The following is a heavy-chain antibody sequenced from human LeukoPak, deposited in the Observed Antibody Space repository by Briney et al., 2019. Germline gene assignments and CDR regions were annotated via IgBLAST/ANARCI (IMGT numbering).Heavy chain of an antibody. CDR3: ARDIVAAGGRYFDH. V-gene: IGHV3-30-3*01. J-gene: IGHJ4*02. D-gene: IGHD6-13*01. Sequence: GGSLRLSCAASGFTFSSYAMHWVRQAPGKGLEWVAVISYDGSNKYYADSVKGRFTISRDNSKNTLYLQMNSLRGEDMALYYCARDIVAAGGRYFDHWGQGTLVTVSS. CDR2: ISYDGSNK. CDR1: GFTFSSYA.